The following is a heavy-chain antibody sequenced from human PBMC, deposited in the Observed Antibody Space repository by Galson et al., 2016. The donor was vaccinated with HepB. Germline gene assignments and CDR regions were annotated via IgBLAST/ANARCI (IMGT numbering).Heavy chain of an antibody. CDR1: GYTFSTYD. D-gene: IGHD2-2*01. CDR3: ARGSRLVVPAAIHDY. CDR2: MNPNSGNT. V-gene: IGHV1-8*01. Sequence: SCKASGYTFSTYDINWLRQATGHGPEWMGWMNPNSGNTGYAQKFQGRVTMTSNTSISTAYMELSSLRSEDTAVYYCARGSRLVVPAAIHDYWGQGSLVTVSS. J-gene: IGHJ4*02.